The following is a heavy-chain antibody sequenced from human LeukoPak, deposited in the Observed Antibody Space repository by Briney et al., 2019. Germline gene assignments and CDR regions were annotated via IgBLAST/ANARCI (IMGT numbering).Heavy chain of an antibody. D-gene: IGHD6-13*01. CDR3: ARGGIAAARFKRYNWFDP. V-gene: IGHV4-34*01. J-gene: IGHJ5*02. Sequence: PSETLSLTCAVYGGSFSGYYWSWIRQPPGKGLEWIGEINHSGSTNYNPSLKSRVTISVDTSKNQFSLKLSSVTAADTAVYYCARGGIAAARFKRYNWFDPWGQGTLVTVSS. CDR2: INHSGST. CDR1: GGSFSGYY.